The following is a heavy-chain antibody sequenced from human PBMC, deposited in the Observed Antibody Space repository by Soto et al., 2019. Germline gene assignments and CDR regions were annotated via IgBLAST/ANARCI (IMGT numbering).Heavy chain of an antibody. V-gene: IGHV3-7*01. Sequence: EGQLVESGGGLVQPGGSLRLSCAASGFPFTTLWMSWVRQSPGKGLERVASIKEDGSEKNYVDSVEGRFTISRDNAKNSLFLQMNSLRDEDTAVYYCARGGWYSGIWGRGTLVIVSS. CDR1: GFPFTTLW. CDR3: ARGGWYSGI. J-gene: IGHJ2*01. CDR2: IKEDGSEK.